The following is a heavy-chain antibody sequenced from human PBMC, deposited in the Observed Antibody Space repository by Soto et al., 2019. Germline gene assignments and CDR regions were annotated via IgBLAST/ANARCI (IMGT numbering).Heavy chain of an antibody. J-gene: IGHJ6*03. CDR2: IDHGGSA. CDR3: AREGPGTDYYYMDV. V-gene: IGHV4-34*01. D-gene: IGHD1-1*01. Sequence: QVHLQQWGAGLVRPSETLFLTCAVYGGSLNGFQWSWIRQAPGKRLEWIGQIDHGGSANYNPSLKSRVILSVDSSKSQLSLTVTSVTAADSAVYYCAREGPGTDYYYMDVWGKGTTVTVSS. CDR1: GGSLNGFQ.